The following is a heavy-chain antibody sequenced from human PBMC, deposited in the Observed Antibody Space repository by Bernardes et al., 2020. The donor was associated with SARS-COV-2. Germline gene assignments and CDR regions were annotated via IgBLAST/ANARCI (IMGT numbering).Heavy chain of an antibody. D-gene: IGHD4-4*01. V-gene: IGHV3-21*06. CDR3: ARVDFSNLYYFDY. Sequence: GGALRGSCAASGFTFSSYTMNWVRQGPGKGVEWVSPISTSSSYISYSDSVRGRFTISRDNAKNSVSLQMNSLRAEDTAVYYCARVDFSNLYYFDYWGQGTPVTVSS. CDR2: ISTSSSYI. CDR1: GFTFSSYT. J-gene: IGHJ4*02.